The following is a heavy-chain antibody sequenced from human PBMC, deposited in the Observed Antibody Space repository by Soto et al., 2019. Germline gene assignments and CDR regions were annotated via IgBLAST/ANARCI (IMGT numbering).Heavy chain of an antibody. V-gene: IGHV4-34*01. J-gene: IGHJ2*01. CDR2: INHSGST. CDR1: GGSFSGYY. Sequence: SETLSLTCAVYGGSFSGYYWSWIRQPPGKGLEWIGEINHSGSTNYNPSLKSRVTISVDTSKNQFSLKLSSVTAADTAVYYWASELTTDPNTSYWYFDLWGRGTLVTVSS. D-gene: IGHD1-1*01. CDR3: ASELTTDPNTSYWYFDL.